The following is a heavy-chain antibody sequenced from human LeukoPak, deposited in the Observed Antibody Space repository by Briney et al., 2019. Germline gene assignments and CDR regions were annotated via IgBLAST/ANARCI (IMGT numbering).Heavy chain of an antibody. CDR1: GASINNYY. CDR3: ATAMDWGSRWYFDL. CDR2: ISYSGST. V-gene: IGHV4-59*01. Sequence: SETLSLTCTVSGASINNYYWNWIRQPPGKGREWLWYISYSGSTNYSPSLRSRVSMSLDTSKKHSALRLNSVTAADTAVYYCATAMDWGSRWYFDLSGRGTLVTVSS. D-gene: IGHD3/OR15-3a*01. J-gene: IGHJ2*01.